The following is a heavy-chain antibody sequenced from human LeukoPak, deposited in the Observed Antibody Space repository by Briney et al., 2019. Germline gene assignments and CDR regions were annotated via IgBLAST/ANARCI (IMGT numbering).Heavy chain of an antibody. J-gene: IGHJ5*02. CDR2: ISSSGSTI. CDR3: ARDDRCTTVTTESWFDP. V-gene: IGHV3-11*01. Sequence: SLRLSCAASGFTFSDYYMSWIRQAPGKGLEWVSYISSSGSTIYYADSVKGRFTISRDNAKNSLYLQMNSLRAEDTAVYYCARDDRCTTVTTESWFDPWGQGTLVTVSS. D-gene: IGHD4-17*01. CDR1: GFTFSDYY.